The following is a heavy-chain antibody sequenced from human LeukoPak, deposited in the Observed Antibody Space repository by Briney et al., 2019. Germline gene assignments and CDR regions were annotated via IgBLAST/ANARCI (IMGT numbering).Heavy chain of an antibody. CDR1: GGSISSGGYY. D-gene: IGHD2-21*02. CDR2: IYYSGST. Sequence: PSETLSLTCTVSGGSISSGGYYWSWIRQHPGKGLEWIGYIYYSGSTYYNPSLKSRVTISVDTSKNQFSLKLSSVTAADTAVYYCARLSYCGGDCYRLPFDPWGQGTLVTVSS. V-gene: IGHV4-31*03. J-gene: IGHJ5*02. CDR3: ARLSYCGGDCYRLPFDP.